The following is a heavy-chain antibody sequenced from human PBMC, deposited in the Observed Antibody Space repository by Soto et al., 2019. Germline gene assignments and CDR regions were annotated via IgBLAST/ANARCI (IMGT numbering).Heavy chain of an antibody. CDR2: INPNSGGT. V-gene: IGHV1-2*04. Sequence: ASVKVSCKASVYTFTGYYIHWVRQAPGQGLEWMGWINPNSGGTNYAQKFQGWVTMTRDTSISTAYMELSRLRSDDTAVYYCARARSSSWYANTFDYWGQGTLVTVSS. D-gene: IGHD6-13*01. CDR3: ARARSSSWYANTFDY. J-gene: IGHJ4*02. CDR1: VYTFTGYY.